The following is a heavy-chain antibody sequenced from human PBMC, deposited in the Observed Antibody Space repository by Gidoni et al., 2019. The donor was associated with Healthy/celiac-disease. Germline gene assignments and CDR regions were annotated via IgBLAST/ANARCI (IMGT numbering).Heavy chain of an antibody. D-gene: IGHD5-12*01. V-gene: IGHV4-39*01. CDR2: IYYSGST. J-gene: IGHJ2*01. Sequence: QLQLQETGPGLVKPSETLSLTSPVSARSISSSSYYWGWIRQPPGKGLEWIGSIYYSGSTYHNPSLKSRVTISVDTSKNQFSLKLSSVTAADTAVYYCATGGYSGYDWGWYFDLWGRGTLVTVSS. CDR3: ATGGYSGYDWGWYFDL. CDR1: ARSISSSSYY.